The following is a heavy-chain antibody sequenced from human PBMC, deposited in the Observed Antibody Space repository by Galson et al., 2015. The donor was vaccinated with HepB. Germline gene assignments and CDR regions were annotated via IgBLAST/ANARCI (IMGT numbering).Heavy chain of an antibody. CDR3: ARATVTTDAFDI. J-gene: IGHJ3*02. V-gene: IGHV3-15*01. D-gene: IGHD4-17*01. CDR2: IKSKTDGGTT. Sequence: SLRLSCAASGFTFSNAWMSWVRQAPGKGLEWVGRIKSKTDGGTTDYAAPVKGRFTISRDNAKNSLYLQMNSLRAEDTAVYYCARATVTTDAFDIWGQGTMVTVSS. CDR1: GFTFSNAW.